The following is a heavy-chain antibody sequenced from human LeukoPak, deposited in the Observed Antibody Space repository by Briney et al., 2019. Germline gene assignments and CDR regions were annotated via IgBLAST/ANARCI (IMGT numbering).Heavy chain of an antibody. CDR1: GYTFTGYY. D-gene: IGHD3-10*01. J-gene: IGHJ5*02. V-gene: IGHV1-2*02. CDR3: ARSITMVRGNWFDP. Sequence: ASVKVSCKASGYTFTGYYMHWVRQAPGQGLEWMGWINPNSGGTNYAQKLQGRVTMTRDTSTSTVYMELSSLRSEDTAVYYCARSITMVRGNWFDPWGQGTLVTVSS. CDR2: INPNSGGT.